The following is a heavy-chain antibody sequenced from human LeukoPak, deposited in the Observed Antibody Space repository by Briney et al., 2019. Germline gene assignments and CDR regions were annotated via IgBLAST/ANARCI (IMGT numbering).Heavy chain of an antibody. CDR2: INVGNGDT. J-gene: IGHJ3*02. Sequence: ASVKVSCKASGHTFTNYAIHWVRQGPGQRLEWVGWINVGNGDTKYSQRFQGRVTITRDTSASTVYMELSSLRSEDTAVYYCARDLGGYCSSSSCFYAFDIWGQGTMVTVSS. D-gene: IGHD2-2*01. CDR1: GHTFTNYA. CDR3: ARDLGGYCSSSSCFYAFDI. V-gene: IGHV1-3*01.